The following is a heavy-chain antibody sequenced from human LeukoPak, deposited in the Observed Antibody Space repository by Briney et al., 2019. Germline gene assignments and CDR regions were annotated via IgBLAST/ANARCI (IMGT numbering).Heavy chain of an antibody. Sequence: PGGSLRLSCAASGFTFSSYALSWVRQAPGKGLEWVSAISGSGGSTYYADSVKGRFTISRDNSKNTLYLKMNSLRAEDTAVYYCAKDGYSDYYYYGMDVWGQGTTVTVSS. J-gene: IGHJ6*02. V-gene: IGHV3-23*01. CDR3: AKDGYSDYYYYGMDV. D-gene: IGHD6-13*01. CDR1: GFTFSSYA. CDR2: ISGSGGST.